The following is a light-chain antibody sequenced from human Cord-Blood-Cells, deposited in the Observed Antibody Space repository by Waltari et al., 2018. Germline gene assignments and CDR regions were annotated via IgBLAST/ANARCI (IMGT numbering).Light chain of an antibody. V-gene: IGKV3-11*01. CDR3: QQRSNWLT. CDR1: QSVSSY. J-gene: IGKJ4*01. CDR2: DAS. Sequence: EILLTQSPATLSLSQGERAPLSCRASQSVSSYLAWYQQKPGQAPRLLIYDASNRATGIPARFSGSGSGTDFTLTISSLEPEDFAVYYCQQRSNWLTFGGGTKVEIK.